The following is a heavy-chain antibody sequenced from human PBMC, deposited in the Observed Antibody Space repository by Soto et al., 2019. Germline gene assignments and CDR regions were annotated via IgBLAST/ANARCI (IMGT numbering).Heavy chain of an antibody. D-gene: IGHD7-27*01. CDR1: GGSISGSNW. V-gene: IGHV4-4*02. CDR2: VYHDGTT. J-gene: IGHJ6*02. Sequence: QVQLQESGPGLVKPSGTLSLTCAVSGGSISGSNWWTWVRQPPGKGLEWIGEVYHDGTTNYNPSLKSRVTILVDKAKNQCSLKMSSVTAADTAVYHCARRPPSNCMDVWGQGTTVTVAS. CDR3: ARRPPSNCMDV.